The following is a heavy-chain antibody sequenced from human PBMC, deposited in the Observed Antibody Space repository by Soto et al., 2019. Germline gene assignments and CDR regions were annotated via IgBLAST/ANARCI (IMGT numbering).Heavy chain of an antibody. J-gene: IGHJ6*02. CDR3: ATSTTVTTYGMDV. D-gene: IGHD4-17*01. CDR2: IYPSDSDT. CDR1: GYSFKGYW. Sequence: GESLKISCKRSGYSFKGYWIGWVRQIPGKGLEWMGIIYPSDSDTRYSPSFQGQATISADKSISTAYLQWSSLKASDTAVYFCATSTTVTTYGMDVWGQGTTVTVSS. V-gene: IGHV5-51*01.